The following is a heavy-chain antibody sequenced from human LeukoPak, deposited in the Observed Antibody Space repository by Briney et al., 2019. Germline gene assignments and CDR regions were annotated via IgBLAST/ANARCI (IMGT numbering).Heavy chain of an antibody. V-gene: IGHV4-34*01. CDR1: GGSFSGYY. D-gene: IGHD6-13*01. CDR2: INHSGST. CDR3: AQIAAAGNDAFDI. J-gene: IGHJ3*02. Sequence: SETLSLTCAVYGGSFSGYYWSWIRQPPGKGPEWIGEINHSGSTNYNPSLKSRVTISVDTSKNQFSLKLSSVTAADTAVYYCAQIAAAGNDAFDIWGQGTMVTVSS.